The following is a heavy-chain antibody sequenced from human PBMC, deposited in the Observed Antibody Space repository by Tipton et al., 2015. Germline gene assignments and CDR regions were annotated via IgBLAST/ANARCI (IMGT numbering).Heavy chain of an antibody. CDR1: GGSISSGDYY. CDR2: IFYSGST. D-gene: IGHD5/OR15-5a*01. J-gene: IGHJ5*02. CDR3: AKVSTFLNWFDP. Sequence: TLSLTCSVSGGSISSGDYYWSWIRQHPGKGLEWIGYIFYSGSTYYNPSLKSRVTISVDTSKNQFSLRLSSVTAADTAVYYCAKVSTFLNWFDPWGQGTLVTVSS. V-gene: IGHV4-31*03.